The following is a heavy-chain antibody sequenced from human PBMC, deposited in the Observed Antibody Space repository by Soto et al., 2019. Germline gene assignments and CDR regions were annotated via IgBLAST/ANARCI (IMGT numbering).Heavy chain of an antibody. CDR1: GFTFSSYW. Sequence: EVQLVESGGGLVQPGGSLRLSCAASGFTFSSYWRHWVRQAPGKGLGWVSRINSDGSSTSYADSVKGRFTISRDNAKNTLYLQMNSLRAEDTAVYYCAREGYGDPHNWFDPWGQGTLVTVSS. CDR2: INSDGSST. J-gene: IGHJ5*02. V-gene: IGHV3-74*01. D-gene: IGHD4-17*01. CDR3: AREGYGDPHNWFDP.